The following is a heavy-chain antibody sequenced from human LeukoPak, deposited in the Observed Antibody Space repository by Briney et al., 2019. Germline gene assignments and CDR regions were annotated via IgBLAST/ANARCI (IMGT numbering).Heavy chain of an antibody. CDR3: ATEGSFDY. CDR2: ISGSGGST. J-gene: IGHJ4*02. Sequence: GGSLRLSCVASGFTFSTYGMSWVRQAPGKGLEWVSAISGSGGSTYYADSVKGRFTISRDNSKNTLYLQMNSLRAEDAAVYYCATEGSFDYWGQGTLVTVSS. CDR1: GFTFSTYG. V-gene: IGHV3-23*01.